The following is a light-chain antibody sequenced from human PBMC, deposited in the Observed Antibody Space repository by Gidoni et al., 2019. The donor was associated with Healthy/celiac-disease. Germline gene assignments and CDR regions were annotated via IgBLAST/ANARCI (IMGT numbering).Light chain of an antibody. Sequence: DIQMTQSPSTLSASVGDRVTITCRASQSISSWLTWYQQKPGKAPKLLIYDASSLESGVPSRFSGSGSGTEFTLTISRLQPDDFATYYCQQYNSNSWTFGQGTKVEIK. CDR1: QSISSW. V-gene: IGKV1-5*01. CDR3: QQYNSNSWT. J-gene: IGKJ1*01. CDR2: DAS.